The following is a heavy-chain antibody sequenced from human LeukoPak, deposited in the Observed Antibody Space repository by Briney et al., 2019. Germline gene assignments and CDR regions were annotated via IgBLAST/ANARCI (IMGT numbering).Heavy chain of an antibody. Sequence: GGSLRLSCAASGFTFRSYWMSWVRQAPGKGLEWVAKIKEDGREKYYVDSVKGRFTISRDNAKNSLYLEMNSLRAEDTAVYYCAKDEVGGHFEYWGQGTLVTVSS. V-gene: IGHV3-7*01. CDR3: AKDEVGGHFEY. D-gene: IGHD1-26*01. J-gene: IGHJ4*02. CDR1: GFTFRSYW. CDR2: IKEDGREK.